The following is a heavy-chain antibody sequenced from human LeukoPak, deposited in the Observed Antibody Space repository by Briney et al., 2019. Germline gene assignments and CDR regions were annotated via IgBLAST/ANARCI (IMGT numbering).Heavy chain of an antibody. CDR3: AKDLRGYSYDVYYYYYMDV. J-gene: IGHJ6*03. CDR2: IYSGGST. D-gene: IGHD5-18*01. CDR1: GFTVSSNY. V-gene: IGHV3-53*01. Sequence: PGGSLRLSCAASGFTVSSNYMSWVRQAPGKGLEWVSVIYSGGSTYYADSVKGRFTISGDNSKDTLYLQMNSLRAEDTAVYYCAKDLRGYSYDVYYYYYMDVWGKGTTVTVSS.